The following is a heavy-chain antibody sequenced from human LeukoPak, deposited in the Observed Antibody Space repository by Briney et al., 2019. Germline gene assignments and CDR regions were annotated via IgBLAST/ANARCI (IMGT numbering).Heavy chain of an antibody. D-gene: IGHD1-7*01. CDR2: MSADGRTI. CDR3: ARAGNYYFDL. V-gene: IGHV3-74*01. Sequence: GGSLRLSCAASGFTFSSSWMHWVRQGPGKGLVWVARMSADGRTINYADSVKGRFTISRDNAKNTLYLQMNSLRTEDVAVYYCARAGNYYFDLWGRGTQVTVSS. CDR1: GFTFSSSW. J-gene: IGHJ2*01.